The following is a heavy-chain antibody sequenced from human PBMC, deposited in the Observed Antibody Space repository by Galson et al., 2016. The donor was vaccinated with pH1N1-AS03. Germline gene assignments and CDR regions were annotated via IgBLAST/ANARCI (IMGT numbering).Heavy chain of an antibody. D-gene: IGHD3-9*01. CDR3: ARDKRRRIIYYDSAGYAIEK. J-gene: IGHJ4*02. CDR2: ISYDGSHK. V-gene: IGHV3-30-3*01. Sequence: LRLSCASSGFPFTSSAMHWVRRAPGKGLEWVSIISYDGSHKYYAESVKGRFTISRDNSKNTLYLQMTSLRSEDTAIYYCARDKRRRIIYYDSAGYAIEKWGRGTLVTVS. CDR1: GFPFTSSA.